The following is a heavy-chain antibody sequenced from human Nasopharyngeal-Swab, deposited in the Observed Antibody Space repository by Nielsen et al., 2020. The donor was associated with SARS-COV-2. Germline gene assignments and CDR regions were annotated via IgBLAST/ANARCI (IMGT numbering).Heavy chain of an antibody. CDR3: ARDQNLCSTSSCSYGMDV. J-gene: IGHJ6*02. V-gene: IGHV3-23*01. CDR1: GFTFSSYA. D-gene: IGHD2-2*01. CDR2: ISGSGGST. Sequence: GESLKISCAASGFTFSSYAMSWVRQAPGKGLEWVSAISGSGGSTYYADSVKGRFTISRDNSKNTLYLQMNSLRAEDTAVYYCARDQNLCSTSSCSYGMDVWGQGTTVTVSS.